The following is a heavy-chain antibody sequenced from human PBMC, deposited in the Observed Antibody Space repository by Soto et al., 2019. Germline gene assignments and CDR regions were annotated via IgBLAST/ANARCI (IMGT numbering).Heavy chain of an antibody. D-gene: IGHD4-4*01. V-gene: IGHV1-8*02. CDR2: MNPNSGNT. J-gene: IGHJ6*03. Sequence: ASVKVSCKASGYTFTSYDINWVRQATGQGLEWMGWMNPNSGNTGYAQKFQGRVTMTRNTSISTAYMELSSRRSEDTVVYYWAGGFSNYYYYDYMDVWGKGTTVTVSS. CDR3: AGGFSNYYYYDYMDV. CDR1: GYTFTSYD.